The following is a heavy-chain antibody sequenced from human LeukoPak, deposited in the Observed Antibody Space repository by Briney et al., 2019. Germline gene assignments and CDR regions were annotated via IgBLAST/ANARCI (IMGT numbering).Heavy chain of an antibody. CDR3: AKEGGKSSSSYYYFDH. CDR1: GFTFSSYA. J-gene: IGHJ4*02. Sequence: PGGSLRLSCAASGFTFSSYAMTWVRQAPGKGLEWVAVINGGCGSTFYADSVKGRFTISRDNSKNTLYLQMNSLRAEDTAVYYCAKEGGKSSSSYYYFDHWGQGSLVTVSS. D-gene: IGHD2-2*01. V-gene: IGHV3-23*01. CDR2: INGGCGST.